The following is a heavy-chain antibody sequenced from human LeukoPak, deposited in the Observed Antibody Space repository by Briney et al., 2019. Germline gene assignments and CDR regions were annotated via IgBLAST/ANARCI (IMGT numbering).Heavy chain of an antibody. D-gene: IGHD6-13*01. CDR1: GFTFSSYS. CDR3: ASPGIRGIAAALDY. CDR2: ISSSSSYI. J-gene: IGHJ4*02. V-gene: IGHV3-21*01. Sequence: PGGSLRLSCAASGFTFSSYSMNWVRQAPGKGLEGVSSISSSSSYIYYADSVKGRFTISRDNAKNSLYLQMNSLRAEDTAVYYCASPGIRGIAAALDYWGQGTLVTVSS.